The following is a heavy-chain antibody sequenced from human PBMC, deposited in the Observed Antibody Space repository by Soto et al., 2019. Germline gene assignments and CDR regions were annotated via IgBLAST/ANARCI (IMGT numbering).Heavy chain of an antibody. Sequence: GGSLRLSCATSGFTFSLFGMHWVRQAPGKGLEWVAVIWNDGSNKYYADSVKGRFTISRDNSKNTLFLQMNSLRAEDTAMYYSGRDGFTWTPGFSSWAQGTLVPVPP. V-gene: IGHV3-33*01. D-gene: IGHD1-20*01. CDR2: IWNDGSNK. CDR3: GRDGFTWTPGFSS. J-gene: IGHJ5*02. CDR1: GFTFSLFG.